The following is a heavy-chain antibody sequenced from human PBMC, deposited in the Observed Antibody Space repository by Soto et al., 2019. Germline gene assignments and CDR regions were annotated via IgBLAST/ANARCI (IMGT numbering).Heavy chain of an antibody. CDR2: IYYSGIT. Sequence: SETLSLTCTVSGGSIISGGYYWSWIRQHPGKGLEWIGYIYYSGITDYNPSLKSRVTISVDTSKSQFSLKLSSVTAADTAVYYCARGGGVYYFDYWGRGTLVTVSS. CDR3: ARGGGVYYFDY. CDR1: GGSIISGGYY. D-gene: IGHD2-8*02. V-gene: IGHV4-61*08. J-gene: IGHJ4*02.